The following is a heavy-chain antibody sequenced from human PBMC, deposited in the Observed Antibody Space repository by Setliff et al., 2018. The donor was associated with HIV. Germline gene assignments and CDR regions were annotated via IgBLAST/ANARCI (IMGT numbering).Heavy chain of an antibody. CDR3: ARGHCSGTNCYGVDYYGMDV. J-gene: IGHJ6*02. CDR1: GGSISSDNW. V-gene: IGHV4-4*02. D-gene: IGHD2-2*01. CDR2: IYHSEYT. Sequence: SETLSLTCAVSGGSISSDNWWTWVRQAPGKGLEWIGEIYHSEYTNYNPSLKSRVSMSVDKSKNQFSVKLTSVTVADTAVYYCARGHCSGTNCYGVDYYGMDVWGQGTTVTVSS.